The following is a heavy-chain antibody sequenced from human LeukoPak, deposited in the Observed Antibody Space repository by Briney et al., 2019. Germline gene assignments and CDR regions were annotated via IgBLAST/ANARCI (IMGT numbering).Heavy chain of an antibody. CDR3: AKVMGDIVVVPAGD. CDR2: ISGSAANA. J-gene: IGHJ4*02. V-gene: IGHV3-23*01. Sequence: GGSLRLSCAASGFTFSSYAMTWVRQAPGKGLKWVSSISGSAANAYYADSVKGRFTISRDNSKNTLHLQMNSLRAEDTAVYYCAKVMGDIVVVPAGDWGQGTLVTVSS. CDR1: GFTFSSYA. D-gene: IGHD2-2*01.